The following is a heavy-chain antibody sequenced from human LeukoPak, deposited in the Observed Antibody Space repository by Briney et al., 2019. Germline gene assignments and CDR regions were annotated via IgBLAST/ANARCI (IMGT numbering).Heavy chain of an antibody. Sequence: SVKVSCKASGGTFSSYAISWVRQAPGQGLEWMGRIIPILGIANYAQKFQGRVTITADKSTSTAYMELSSLRSEDTAVYYCAGGGSSILYWFDPWGQGTLVTVSS. J-gene: IGHJ5*02. V-gene: IGHV1-69*04. CDR3: AGGGSSILYWFDP. D-gene: IGHD6-6*01. CDR1: GGTFSSYA. CDR2: IIPILGIA.